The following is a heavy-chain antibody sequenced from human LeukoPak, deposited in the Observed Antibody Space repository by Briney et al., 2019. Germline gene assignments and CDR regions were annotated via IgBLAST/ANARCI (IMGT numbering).Heavy chain of an antibody. J-gene: IGHJ4*02. CDR1: GFTFSSDS. CDR3: ARGTVVVAATPFDY. V-gene: IGHV3-21*04. D-gene: IGHD2-15*01. Sequence: PAGSLRLSSAASGFTFSSDSMNWVRQAQGHGLEWGSSIISGSGYIYYADSVKGRFTISRDNSKNTLYLQMNSLRAEDTAVYYCARGTVVVAATPFDYWGQGTLVTVSS. CDR2: IISGSGYI.